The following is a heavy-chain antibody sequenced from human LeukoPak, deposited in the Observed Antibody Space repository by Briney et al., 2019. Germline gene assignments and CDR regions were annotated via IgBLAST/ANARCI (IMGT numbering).Heavy chain of an antibody. CDR2: ISGSGGST. Sequence: PGGSLRLSCAASGFTFSSYAMSWVRQAPGKGLEWVSAISGSGGSTYYADSVKGRFTISRDNSKNTLYLQMNSLRAEDTAVYYCATQGDDSSGYYLDYWGQGTLVTVSS. CDR1: GFTFSSYA. J-gene: IGHJ4*02. CDR3: ATQGDDSSGYYLDY. V-gene: IGHV3-23*01. D-gene: IGHD3-22*01.